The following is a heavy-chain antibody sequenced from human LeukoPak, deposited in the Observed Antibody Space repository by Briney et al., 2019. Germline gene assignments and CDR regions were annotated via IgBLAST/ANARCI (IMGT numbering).Heavy chain of an antibody. CDR3: ARDYYYDSSGYY. J-gene: IGHJ4*02. CDR1: GYTFTSYG. D-gene: IGHD3-22*01. V-gene: IGHV1-18*01. CDR2: ISAYNGNT. Sequence: GASVKVSCKASGYTFTSYGISWVRQAPGQGLEWMGWISAYNGNTKCAQKLQGRVTMTTDTSTSTAYMELRSLRSDDTAVYYCARDYYYDSSGYYWGQGTLVTVSS.